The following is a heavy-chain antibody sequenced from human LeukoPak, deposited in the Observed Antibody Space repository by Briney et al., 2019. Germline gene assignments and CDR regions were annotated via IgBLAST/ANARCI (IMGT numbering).Heavy chain of an antibody. V-gene: IGHV3-73*01. CDR2: IRSKANSYAT. CDR1: GFTFSGSA. CDR3: IAPREGFDY. J-gene: IGHJ4*02. D-gene: IGHD3-3*02. Sequence: PGGSLRLSCAASGFTFSGSAMHWVRQASGKGLEWVGRIRSKANSYATAYAASVKGRFTISRDDSKNTAYLQMSSLKTEDTAVYYCIAPREGFDYWGQGTLVTVPS.